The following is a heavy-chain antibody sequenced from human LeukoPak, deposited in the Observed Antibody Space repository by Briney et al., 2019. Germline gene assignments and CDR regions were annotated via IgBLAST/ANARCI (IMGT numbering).Heavy chain of an antibody. CDR1: GGTFSSYA. CDR2: IIPIFGTA. J-gene: IGHJ4*02. CDR3: ASPPPDYYDSSGYLAY. D-gene: IGHD3-22*01. Sequence: ASVKVSCKASGGTFSSYAISWVRQAPGQGLEWMGGIIPIFGTANYAQKFQGRVTITTDESTSTAYMELSSLRSEDTAVYYCASPPPDYYDSSGYLAYCGQGTLVTVSS. V-gene: IGHV1-69*05.